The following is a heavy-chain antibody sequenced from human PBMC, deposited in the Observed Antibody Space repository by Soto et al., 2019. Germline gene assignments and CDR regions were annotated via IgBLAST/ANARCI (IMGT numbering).Heavy chain of an antibody. D-gene: IGHD2-15*01. CDR1: GGTFSTYA. V-gene: IGHV1-69*01. CDR2: VIPIFGTP. J-gene: IGHJ6*02. Sequence: QVQLVQSGAEVKKPGSSVKVSCKAPGGTFSTYAISWVRQAPGQGLEWMGGVIPIFGTPKYAQKFQGRVTITAEESTSTGYRELRSLRSEDTAVYYCARSQGGSSSLDIYYYYYYGMDVWGQGTTVTVSS. CDR3: ARSQGGSSSLDIYYYYYYGMDV.